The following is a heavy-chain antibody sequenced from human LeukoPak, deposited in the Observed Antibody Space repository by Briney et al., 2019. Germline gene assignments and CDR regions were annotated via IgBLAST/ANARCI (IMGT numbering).Heavy chain of an antibody. CDR3: ARGYYDILTGYPNDY. V-gene: IGHV1-2*02. Sequence: ASVKVSCKASGYTFTGYYMHWVRQAPGQGLEWMGWINPNSGGTNYAQKLQGRVTMTTDTSTSTAYMELRSLRSDDTAVYYCARGYYDILTGYPNDYWGQGTLVTVSS. J-gene: IGHJ4*02. CDR2: INPNSGGT. CDR1: GYTFTGYY. D-gene: IGHD3-9*01.